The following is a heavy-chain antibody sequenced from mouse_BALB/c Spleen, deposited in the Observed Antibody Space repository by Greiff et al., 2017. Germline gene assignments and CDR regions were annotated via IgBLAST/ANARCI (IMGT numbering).Heavy chain of an antibody. D-gene: IGHD1-1*02. V-gene: IGHV2-6-7*01. CDR3: ARDYDAMDY. Sequence: QVHVKQSGPGLVAPSQSLSITCTVSGFSLTGYGVNWVRQPPGKGLEWLGMIWGDGSTDYNSALKSRLSISKDNSKSQGFLKMNSLQTDDTARYYCARDYDAMDYWGQGTSVTVSS. J-gene: IGHJ4*01. CDR2: IWGDGST. CDR1: GFSLTGYG.